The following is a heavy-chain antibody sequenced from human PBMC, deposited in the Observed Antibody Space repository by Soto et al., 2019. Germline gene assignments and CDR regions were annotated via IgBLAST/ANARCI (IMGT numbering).Heavy chain of an antibody. Sequence: PEESLKIPWKGSGYSLTSYWNGLVRQMPGKGLEWMGIIYPGDSDTRYSPSFQGQVTISADKSISTAYPQWSSLKASDTAMYYCARLPTLYSGSYYVEGQSYGMDVRDQTLTVTGSS. CDR3: ARLPTLYSGSYYVEGQSYGMDV. V-gene: IGHV5-51*01. CDR2: IYPGDSDT. D-gene: IGHD1-26*01. J-gene: IGHJ6*02. CDR1: GYSLTSYW.